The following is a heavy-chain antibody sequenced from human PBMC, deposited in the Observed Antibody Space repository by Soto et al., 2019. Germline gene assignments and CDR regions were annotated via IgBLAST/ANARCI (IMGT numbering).Heavy chain of an antibody. CDR1: GFSFSAHG. J-gene: IGHJ4*02. V-gene: IGHV3-33*01. CDR2: INDGSEE. Sequence: QVQLVESGGGVVRPGTSLRLSCAATGFSFSAHGMHWVRQAPGKGLEWLAVINDGSEEGYADSVRGRFTISRDNARNILYLQMDNLRAEDSALYYCARDDLFVDNGLDHWGQGTLVTSPQ. D-gene: IGHD1-1*01. CDR3: ARDDLFVDNGLDH.